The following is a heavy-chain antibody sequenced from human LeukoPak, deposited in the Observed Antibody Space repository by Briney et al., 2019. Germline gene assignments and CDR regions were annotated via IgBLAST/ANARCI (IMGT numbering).Heavy chain of an antibody. V-gene: IGHV3-74*01. CDR3: ARDFDQPSGN. CDR1: GFTFSIYW. D-gene: IGHD3-9*01. J-gene: IGHJ4*02. Sequence: GGSLRLSCAASGFTFSIYWMHWVRQAPGKGLVWVSRINSDGTSTGYADSVRGRFTISRDNAEDTLYLQINSLGAEDTAVYYCARDFDQPSGNWGQGTLVTVSS. CDR2: INSDGTST.